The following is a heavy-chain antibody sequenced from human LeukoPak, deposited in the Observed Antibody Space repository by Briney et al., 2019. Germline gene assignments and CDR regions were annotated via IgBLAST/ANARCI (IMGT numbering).Heavy chain of an antibody. CDR2: IGTAGDT. CDR1: GFAFSSYD. D-gene: IGHD6-19*01. J-gene: IGHJ4*02. Sequence: GGSLRLSCAASGFAFSSYDMHWVRQASGKGLEWVSAIGTAGDTYYPGSVKGRFTISRENAKNSLYLQMNSLRAGDTAVYYCARDTSSGSFDYWGQGTLVTVSS. CDR3: ARDTSSGSFDY. V-gene: IGHV3-13*01.